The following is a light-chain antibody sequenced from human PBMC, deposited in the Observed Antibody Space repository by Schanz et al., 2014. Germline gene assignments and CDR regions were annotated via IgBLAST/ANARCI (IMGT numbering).Light chain of an antibody. CDR3: QQYSISPIT. J-gene: IGKJ4*01. CDR2: GAS. CDR1: QSVGSQ. V-gene: IGKV3-20*01. Sequence: EVVLTQSPATLSLSPGERAILSCRASQSVGSQLAWYQQKPGQAPRLLIYGASSRANGIPDRFSGSGSGTDFTLTISRLEPEDFAVYYCQQYSISPITFGGGTKVEMK.